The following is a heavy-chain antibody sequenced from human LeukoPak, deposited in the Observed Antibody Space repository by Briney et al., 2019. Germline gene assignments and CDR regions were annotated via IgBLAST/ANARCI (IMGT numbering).Heavy chain of an antibody. CDR2: IKSKTDGGTT. Sequence: PGGSLSLSWSDIGFTISNACISCVRQAPGKGLEWVGRIKSKTDGGTTDYAAPVKGRFTISRDDSINSLYQQMNSLKTEHTLVYYCTTRNVVSTISPDYWGQGTLVTVSS. V-gene: IGHV3-15*01. D-gene: IGHD5/OR15-5a*01. J-gene: IGHJ4*02. CDR1: GFTISNAC. CDR3: TTRNVVSTISPDY.